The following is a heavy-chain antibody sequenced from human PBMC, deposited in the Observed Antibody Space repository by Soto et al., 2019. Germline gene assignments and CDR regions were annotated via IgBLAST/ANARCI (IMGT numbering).Heavy chain of an antibody. J-gene: IGHJ6*02. CDR2: IYPGDSDT. CDR3: ESTDVEKIFSRGYYYYGMDV. Sequence: GESLKISCKGSGYSFTSYWIGWVRQTPGKGLEWMGIIYPGDSDTRYSPSFQGQVTISADKSISTAYLQWSSLKASDTAMYYCESTDVEKIFSRGYYYYGMDVWGQGTTVTVSS. CDR1: GYSFTSYW. V-gene: IGHV5-51*01. D-gene: IGHD2-15*01.